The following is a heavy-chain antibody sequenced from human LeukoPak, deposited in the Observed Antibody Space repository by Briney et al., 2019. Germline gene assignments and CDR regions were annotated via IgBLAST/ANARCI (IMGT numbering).Heavy chain of an antibody. J-gene: IGHJ5*02. Sequence: SETLSLTCTVSGDSVSSGDYHWSWIRQPPGKDLEWIGYIYHTGNAFYNPSLKSRVTISVDKSKNQFSLRLSSVTAADTAVYYCARDMVIPPYNWFDPWGQGTLVTVSS. CDR1: GDSVSSGDYH. V-gene: IGHV4-30-2*01. CDR3: ARDMVIPPYNWFDP. D-gene: IGHD3-22*01. CDR2: IYHTGNA.